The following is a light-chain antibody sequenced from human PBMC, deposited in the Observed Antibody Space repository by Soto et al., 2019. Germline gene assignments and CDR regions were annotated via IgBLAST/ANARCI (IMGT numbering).Light chain of an antibody. CDR2: DAS. V-gene: IGKV1-5*01. CDR1: QSISSW. J-gene: IGKJ3*01. CDR3: QQYNSYPFT. Sequence: DIQMTQSPSTLSASVGDRVTITCRASQSISSWVAWYQQKPGKAPKLLIYDASTLESGVPSRFSGSGSGTEYTLTISSLQPDDFANYYCQQYNSYPFTFGPGTKVDIK.